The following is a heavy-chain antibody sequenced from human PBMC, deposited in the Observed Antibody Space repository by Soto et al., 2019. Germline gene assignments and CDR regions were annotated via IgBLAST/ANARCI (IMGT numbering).Heavy chain of an antibody. D-gene: IGHD2-2*01. CDR2: MSYSGKT. V-gene: IGHV4-39*01. CDR3: TRSGGYVVVVPGED. J-gene: IGHJ4*02. Sequence: QLQLQESGPGLVKSSETLSLTCSVSGASISSGSHYWGWIRQTPGKGLEWFASMSYSGKTFHNPSLESRVTISFDTTKNQVSLKLNSVTAADTAVYYCTRSGGYVVVVPGEDWGQGTLVTVSS. CDR1: GASISSGSHY.